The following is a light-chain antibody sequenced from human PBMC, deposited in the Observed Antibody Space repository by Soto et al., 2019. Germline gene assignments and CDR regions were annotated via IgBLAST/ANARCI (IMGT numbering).Light chain of an antibody. CDR1: QSISSW. CDR3: QQYYSYPIT. Sequence: DIQMTQSPSSLSASVGDRVTITCRASQSISSWLAWYRQKPGKAPKLLIYKASSLESGVPSRFSGSGSGTDFTLTISCLQSEDFATYYCQQYYSYPITFGQGTRLENK. V-gene: IGKV1-5*03. J-gene: IGKJ5*01. CDR2: KAS.